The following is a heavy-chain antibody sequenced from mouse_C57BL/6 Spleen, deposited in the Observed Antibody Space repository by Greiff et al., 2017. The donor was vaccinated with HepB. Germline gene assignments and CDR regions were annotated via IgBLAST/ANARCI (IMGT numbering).Heavy chain of an antibody. Sequence: VQLKESGPGLVKPSQSLSLTCSVTGYSITSGYYWNWIRQFPGNKLEWMGYISYDGSNNYNPSLKNRISITRDTSKNQFFLKLNSVTTEDTATYYCAREESSRYFDVWGTGTTVTVSS. J-gene: IGHJ1*03. CDR2: ISYDGSN. CDR1: GYSITSGYY. CDR3: AREESSRYFDV. V-gene: IGHV3-6*01.